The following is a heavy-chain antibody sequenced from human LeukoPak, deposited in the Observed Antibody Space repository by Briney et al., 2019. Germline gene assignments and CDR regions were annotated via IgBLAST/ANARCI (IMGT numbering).Heavy chain of an antibody. J-gene: IGHJ4*02. V-gene: IGHV4-30-4*01. CDR3: ARAYDSSEGDFDY. CDR1: GGSISSGDYY. Sequence: SQTLSLTCTVSGGSISSGDYYWSWIRQPPGKGLEWIGYIYYSGSTYYNPSLKSRVTISVDTSKNQFSLKLSPVTAADTAVYYCARAYDSSEGDFDYWGQGTLVTVSS. D-gene: IGHD3-22*01. CDR2: IYYSGST.